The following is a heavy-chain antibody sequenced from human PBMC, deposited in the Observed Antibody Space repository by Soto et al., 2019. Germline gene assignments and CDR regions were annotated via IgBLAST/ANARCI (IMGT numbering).Heavy chain of an antibody. D-gene: IGHD2-15*01. Sequence: QVQLVESGGGVVQPGRSLRLSCAASGFTFSSYGMHWVRQAPGKGLEWVAVIWYDGSNKYYADSVKGRFTISRDNSKNTPNLQMNSLRAEDTAVYYCARGYCSGGSCFHPFDYWGQGTLVTVSS. J-gene: IGHJ4*02. V-gene: IGHV3-33*01. CDR1: GFTFSSYG. CDR2: IWYDGSNK. CDR3: ARGYCSGGSCFHPFDY.